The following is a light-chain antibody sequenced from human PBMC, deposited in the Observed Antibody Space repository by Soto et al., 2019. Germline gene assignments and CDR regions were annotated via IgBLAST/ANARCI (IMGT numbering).Light chain of an antibody. CDR2: GAS. CDR1: QSVSSIY. V-gene: IGKV3-20*01. J-gene: IGKJ2*01. Sequence: IVLTQSPATLSLSPGERATLSCRASQSVSSIYLACYQQNPGQAPRLLIYGASSRATGIPARFSGCGSGTDFTLTICRLEPEDFGVYYCQQYNSSSYTFGQGTKLEIK. CDR3: QQYNSSSYT.